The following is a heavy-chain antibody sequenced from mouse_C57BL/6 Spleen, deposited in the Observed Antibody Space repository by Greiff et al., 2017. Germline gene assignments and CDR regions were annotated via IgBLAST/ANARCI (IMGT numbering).Heavy chain of an antibody. D-gene: IGHD4-1*01. CDR3: ASLGLGY. Sequence: QVQLQQSGPELVKPGASVKISCKASGYAFSSSWMNWVKQRPGKGLEWIGRIYPGDGDTKYNGKFKGKATLTADKSSSTAYMQLSSLTSEDSAVYFCASLGLGYWGKGTTLTVSS. CDR2: IYPGDGDT. CDR1: GYAFSSSW. J-gene: IGHJ2*01. V-gene: IGHV1-82*01.